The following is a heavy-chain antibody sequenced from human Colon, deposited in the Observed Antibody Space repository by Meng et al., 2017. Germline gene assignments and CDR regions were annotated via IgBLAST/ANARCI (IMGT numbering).Heavy chain of an antibody. D-gene: IGHD1-26*01. Sequence: GGSLRLSCAASGFTVSSYYLSWVRQAPGKGLEWVSIIYSGGSTYHADSVKGRFTISRDNSKNTLYLQMNSLRAEDTAVYYCARNSGSYPYYFDYWGQGSLVIVSS. J-gene: IGHJ4*02. CDR3: ARNSGSYPYYFDY. V-gene: IGHV3-53*01. CDR1: GFTVSSYY. CDR2: IYSGGST.